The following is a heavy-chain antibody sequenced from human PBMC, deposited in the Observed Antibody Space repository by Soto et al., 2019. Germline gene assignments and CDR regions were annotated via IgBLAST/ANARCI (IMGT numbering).Heavy chain of an antibody. V-gene: IGHV4-59*08. CDR1: GGSISSYY. D-gene: IGHD7-27*01. CDR2: IYYSGST. Sequence: SETLSLTCTLCGGSISSYYWSWIRQPPGKGLEWIGYIYYSGSTNYNPSLKSRVTISVDTSKNQFSLKLSSVTAADTAVYYCAKNWNWGSLVHWGQGTLVTVS. CDR3: AKNWNWGSLVH. J-gene: IGHJ4*02.